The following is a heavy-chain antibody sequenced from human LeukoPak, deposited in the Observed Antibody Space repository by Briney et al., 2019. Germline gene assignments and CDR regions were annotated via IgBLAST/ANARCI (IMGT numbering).Heavy chain of an antibody. CDR1: GGSISNYY. J-gene: IGHJ5*02. Sequence: SETLSLTCTVSGGSISNYYWSWIRQPPGKGLEWIGYIYYSGSTYYNPSLKSRVTISVDTSKNQFSLKLSSVTAADTAVYYCAGDIVVVPAAMPEGWFDPWGQGTLVTVSS. D-gene: IGHD2-2*01. CDR3: AGDIVVVPAAMPEGWFDP. CDR2: IYYSGST. V-gene: IGHV4-30-4*08.